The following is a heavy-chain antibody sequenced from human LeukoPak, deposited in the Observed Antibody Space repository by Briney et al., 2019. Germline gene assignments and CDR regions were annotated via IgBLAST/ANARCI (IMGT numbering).Heavy chain of an antibody. CDR2: IRSKAYVGTT. CDR1: GFTFGDYA. V-gene: IGHV3-49*04. D-gene: IGHD2/OR15-2a*01. J-gene: IGHJ4*02. Sequence: GGSLRLSCTASGFTFGDYAMSWVRRAPGKGLEWVGFIRSKAYVGTTEYAASVKGRFTISRDDSKSIAYLQMNSLKTEDTAVYYCTSRTTPDYWGQGTLVTVSS. CDR3: TSRTTPDY.